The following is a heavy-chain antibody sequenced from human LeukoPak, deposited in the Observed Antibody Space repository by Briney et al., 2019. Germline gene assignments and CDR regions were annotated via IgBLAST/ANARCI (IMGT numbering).Heavy chain of an antibody. Sequence: SETLSLTCTVSGDSISSYYWSWIRQPAGKGLEWIGRIYTSGSTNYNPSLKSRVTISVDTSKNQFSLKLSSVTAADTAVYYCASIGYSSGWYFDYWGQGTLVTVSS. CDR2: IYTSGST. V-gene: IGHV4-4*07. CDR1: GDSISSYY. D-gene: IGHD6-19*01. J-gene: IGHJ4*02. CDR3: ASIGYSSGWYFDY.